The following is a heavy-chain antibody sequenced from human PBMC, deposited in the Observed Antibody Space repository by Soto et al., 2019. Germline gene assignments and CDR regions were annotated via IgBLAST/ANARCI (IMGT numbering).Heavy chain of an antibody. CDR1: GFTFSDHG. D-gene: IGHD3-3*01. CDR3: ARSPVLERYYFDY. Sequence: PGGSLRLSCAASGFTFSDHGMQWVRQAPGKGLEWVAAISDDGSKQYYAEFVKGRFSISRDNSKNTLYLQMDSLRTEDTAMYYCARSPVLERYYFDYWGQGTLVTVSS. V-gene: IGHV3-30*03. J-gene: IGHJ4*02. CDR2: ISDDGSKQ.